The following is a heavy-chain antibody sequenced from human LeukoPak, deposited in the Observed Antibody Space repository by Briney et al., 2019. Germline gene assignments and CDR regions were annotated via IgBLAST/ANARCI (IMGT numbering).Heavy chain of an antibody. D-gene: IGHD6-13*01. V-gene: IGHV3-23*01. CDR3: ARDGARGAAAGTRGDY. Sequence: GGSLRLSCAASGFTFTTYAMSWVRQAPGRGLEWVSVISNSGDSTYYADSVKGRFTTSRDNSKSTLFLQMSSLRAEDTAIYYCARDGARGAAAGTRGDYWGQGTLVTVSS. CDR2: ISNSGDST. CDR1: GFTFTTYA. J-gene: IGHJ4*02.